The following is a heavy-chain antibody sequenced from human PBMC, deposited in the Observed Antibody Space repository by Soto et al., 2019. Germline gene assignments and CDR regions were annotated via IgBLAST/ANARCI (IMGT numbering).Heavy chain of an antibody. V-gene: IGHV1-69*12. CDR1: GGTFRSYA. Sequence: QVQLVQSGAEVKKPGSSVKVSCKASGGTFRSYAISWVRQAPGQGLEWMGGIIPIFGTANYAQRFQGRVTITADEATSTAYMELSSLRSEDTAVYCCASGMTYYYYYGMDVWGQGSTVTVSS. CDR3: ASGMTYYYYYGMDV. J-gene: IGHJ6*02. D-gene: IGHD1-26*01. CDR2: IIPIFGTA.